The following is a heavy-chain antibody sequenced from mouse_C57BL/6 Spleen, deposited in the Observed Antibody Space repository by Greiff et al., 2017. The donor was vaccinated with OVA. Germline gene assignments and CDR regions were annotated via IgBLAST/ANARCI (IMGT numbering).Heavy chain of an antibody. CDR3: AGGGNLYLFAY. D-gene: IGHD2-1*01. CDR1: GYTFTGYW. J-gene: IGHJ3*01. CDR2: ILPGGGST. V-gene: IGHV1-9*01. Sequence: VQLQQPGAELMKPGASVKLSCKATGYTFTGYWIEWVKQRPGHGLEWIGEILPGGGSTNYNEKFKGKATFTADKSSNTAYIQLSSPTADDSAICDCAGGGNLYLFAYWGQGTPVTVSA.